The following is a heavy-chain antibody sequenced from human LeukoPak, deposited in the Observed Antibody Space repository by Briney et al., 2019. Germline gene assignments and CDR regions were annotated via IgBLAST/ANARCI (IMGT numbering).Heavy chain of an antibody. J-gene: IGHJ5*02. CDR2: IVGDGNKA. D-gene: IGHD2-15*01. V-gene: IGHV3-23*01. CDR1: GFTFSSYA. CDR3: AKDIVFLFGDP. Sequence: GGSLRLSCAPSGFTFSSYAMNWGPQVPGQGLEWVSTIVGDGNKAYYADSVTGRFALSRDNSQNTLYLHMNSLIAEATSLYYCAKDIVFLFGDPWGQGALVTVSS.